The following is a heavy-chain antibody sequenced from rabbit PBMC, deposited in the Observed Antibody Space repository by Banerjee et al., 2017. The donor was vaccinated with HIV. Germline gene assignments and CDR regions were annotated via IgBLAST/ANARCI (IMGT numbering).Heavy chain of an antibody. Sequence: QEKLVESGGGLVQPEGSLTLTCTASGFSFSSGYDMCWVSQAPGKGLEWIACIYPDYGTTDYASWVNGRFTISLDNAQNTVFLQMTSLTAADTATYFCVRDTYDDYGDYTRLDLWGPGTLVTVS. V-gene: IGHV1S47*01. CDR1: GFSFSSGYD. J-gene: IGHJ3*01. CDR3: VRDTYDDYGDYTRLDL. D-gene: IGHD2-1*01. CDR2: IYPDYGTT.